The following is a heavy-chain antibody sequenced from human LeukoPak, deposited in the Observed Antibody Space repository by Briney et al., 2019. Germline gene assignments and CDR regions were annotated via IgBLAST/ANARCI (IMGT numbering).Heavy chain of an antibody. V-gene: IGHV4-39*01. J-gene: IGHJ5*02. CDR3: ARRDIAARLNWFDP. CDR2: IYYSGST. CDR1: GGSISSSRYY. Sequence: SETLSLTCTVSGGSISSSRYYWGWIRQPPGKGLEWIGNIYYSGSTYYNPSLKSRVTISLDTSKNQFSLKLSSVTAADTAVYYCARRDIAARLNWFDPWGQGALVTVSS. D-gene: IGHD6-6*01.